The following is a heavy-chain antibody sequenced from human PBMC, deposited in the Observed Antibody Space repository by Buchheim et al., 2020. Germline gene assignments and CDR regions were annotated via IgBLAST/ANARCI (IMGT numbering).Heavy chain of an antibody. CDR3: AREGVDYYGSGSYRYYFDY. D-gene: IGHD3-10*01. J-gene: IGHJ4*02. Sequence: QVQLQESGPGLVKPSQTLSLTCSVSGDSVSSGRYYWNWIRQPAGKGLEWIGRIDSSGSTNTSPSLMSRITVSIDTSKSQIPLKLTSVTAADTAVYYCAREGVDYYGSGSYRYYFDYWGQGTL. CDR1: GDSVSSGRYY. V-gene: IGHV4-61*02. CDR2: IDSSGST.